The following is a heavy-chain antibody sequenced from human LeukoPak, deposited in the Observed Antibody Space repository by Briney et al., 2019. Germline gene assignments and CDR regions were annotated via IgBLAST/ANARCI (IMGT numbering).Heavy chain of an antibody. CDR1: GFTFSSYW. J-gene: IGHJ3*01. D-gene: IGHD5-12*01. CDR2: INSDGSST. Sequence: PGGSLRLSCAASGFTFSSYWMHWVRQAPGKGLVWVSRINSDGSSTNYADSVKGRFTISRDNAKNTLYLQVNSLRAEDTAVYYCIRGGYPYAFDFWGQGTMVTVSS. V-gene: IGHV3-74*01. CDR3: IRGGYPYAFDF.